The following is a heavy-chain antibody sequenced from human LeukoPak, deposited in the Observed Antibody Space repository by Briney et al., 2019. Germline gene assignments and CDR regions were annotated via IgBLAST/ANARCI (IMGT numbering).Heavy chain of an antibody. CDR3: AKDRDDYVWGSYLGAFDI. Sequence: PGGSLRLSCAASGFTFTTYWMGWVRQAPGKGLEWVSLISGSGGSTYYADSVKGRFTISRDNSKNTLYLQMNSLRAEDTAVFYCAKDRDDYVWGSYLGAFDIWGQGTMVTVSS. CDR2: ISGSGGST. V-gene: IGHV3-23*01. CDR1: GFTFTTYW. J-gene: IGHJ3*02. D-gene: IGHD3-16*01.